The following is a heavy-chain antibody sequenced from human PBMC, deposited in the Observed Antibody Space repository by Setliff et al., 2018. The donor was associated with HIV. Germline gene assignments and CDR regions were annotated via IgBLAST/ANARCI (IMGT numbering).Heavy chain of an antibody. CDR2: VYTTGST. Sequence: PSETLSLTCIVSSGSLNSGSYYWSWVRQPAGKGLEWIGRVYTTGSTNYNPSLKSRVAISVDTSKNRFSLNLTSVTAADTAIYFCARVGGKGYSNFLDSWGQGALVTVSS. J-gene: IGHJ4*02. V-gene: IGHV4-61*02. CDR1: SGSLNSGSYY. CDR3: ARVGGKGYSNFLDS. D-gene: IGHD4-4*01.